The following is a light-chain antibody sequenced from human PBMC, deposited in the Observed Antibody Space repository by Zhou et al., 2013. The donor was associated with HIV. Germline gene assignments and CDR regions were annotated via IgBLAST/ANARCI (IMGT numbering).Light chain of an antibody. V-gene: IGLV2-14*03. Sequence: QSALTQPASVSGSPGQSITISCTGTSSDIGAYNSVSWYQLHPGKAPKLLVSGVNKRPSGISDRFSASKSGSTASLTISGLQAEDEAEYFCSSYTFNTTVIFDGGTKLAVL. J-gene: IGLJ2*01. CDR2: GVN. CDR1: SSDIGAYNS. CDR3: SSYTFNTTVI.